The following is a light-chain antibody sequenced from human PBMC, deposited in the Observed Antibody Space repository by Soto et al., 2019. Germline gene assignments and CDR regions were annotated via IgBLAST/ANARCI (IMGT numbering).Light chain of an antibody. CDR3: QQYGSSPLT. CDR2: GAS. V-gene: IGKV3-20*01. Sequence: EIVWTQSPGTLSLSPGERSTLSFMASQSVSTSYLAWYQQKPGAAPRLIIYGASSRATGIPDRFSGSGSGTDFTLTISRLEHEDFAVYYCQQYGSSPLTFGGGTKVDIK. J-gene: IGKJ4*01. CDR1: QSVSTSY.